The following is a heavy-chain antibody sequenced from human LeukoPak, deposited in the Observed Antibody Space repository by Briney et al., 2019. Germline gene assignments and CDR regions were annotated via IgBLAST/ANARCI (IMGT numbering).Heavy chain of an antibody. J-gene: IGHJ4*02. Sequence: PGGSLRLSCVTSGFTFSTYVMSWVRKFPGKGLEWLSSIGTSGATTTYADSVKGRFTISRDNSENTLYLQMNSLRVEDTAEYYCARIERCDYSGQGTLVSVSS. CDR1: GFTFSTYV. CDR3: ARIERCDY. CDR2: IGTSGATT. D-gene: IGHD2/OR15-2a*01. V-gene: IGHV3-23*01.